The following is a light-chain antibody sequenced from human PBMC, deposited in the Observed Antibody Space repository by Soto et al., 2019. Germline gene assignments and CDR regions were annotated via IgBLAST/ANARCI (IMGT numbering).Light chain of an antibody. CDR3: AAWDASLSACV. V-gene: IGLV1-47*02. CDR1: ASNIGSNS. CDR2: YNN. J-gene: IGLJ1*01. Sequence: QSVLTQPPSASGTAGQVVTISCSGGASNIGSNSVYWYQHLPRMAPKLLIYYNNQRPSGVPDRFSGSRSGTSASLAIVGLRSEDDAVYYCAAWDASLSACVFGNGTKLTVL.